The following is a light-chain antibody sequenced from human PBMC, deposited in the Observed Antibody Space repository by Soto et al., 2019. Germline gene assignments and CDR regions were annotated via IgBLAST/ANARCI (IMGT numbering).Light chain of an antibody. V-gene: IGKV3-15*01. Sequence: EIEMTQSPATLSVSPGERATISCRASQSVKNNLAWYQQKPGKAPRLVIYGASTRHTGIPARFSGSGSGTEFTLTSSRLQSEDFAVYYCQQYKNFWTFGQGTKVEIK. CDR2: GAS. CDR3: QQYKNFWT. J-gene: IGKJ1*01. CDR1: QSVKNN.